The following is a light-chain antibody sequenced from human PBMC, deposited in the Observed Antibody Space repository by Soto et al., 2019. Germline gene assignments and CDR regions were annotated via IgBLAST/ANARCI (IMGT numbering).Light chain of an antibody. Sequence: SVLTQPASVSGSPGQSITISCTGTSSDVGGYNCVSWYQHHPGKAPKLMIYDVSNRPSGVSNRFSGSKSGNTASLTISGLQSEDEADYYCGSYTSSGNYVFGTGTKVTVL. V-gene: IGLV2-14*03. CDR1: SSDVGGYNC. CDR3: GSYTSSGNYV. J-gene: IGLJ1*01. CDR2: DVS.